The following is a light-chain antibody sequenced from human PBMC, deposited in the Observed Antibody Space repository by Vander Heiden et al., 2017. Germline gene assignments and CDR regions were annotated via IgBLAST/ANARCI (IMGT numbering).Light chain of an antibody. CDR2: KAS. Sequence: DIQMTQSPSTLSASVGDRVTITCRASQSVSSWLAWFQQKPGKAPKLLIYKASSLESGVPSRFSGSGSGIEFTLTISSLQPDDSATYYCQQYDSSHTFGQGTKLEIK. CDR3: QQYDSSHT. V-gene: IGKV1-5*03. CDR1: QSVSSW. J-gene: IGKJ2*01.